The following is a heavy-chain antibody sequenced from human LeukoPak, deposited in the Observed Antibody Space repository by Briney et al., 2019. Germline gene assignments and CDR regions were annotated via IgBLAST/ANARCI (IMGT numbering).Heavy chain of an antibody. CDR3: ARGDTAMAYFDY. V-gene: IGHV3-33*01. CDR1: GFTFSSYG. D-gene: IGHD5-18*01. CDR2: IWYDGSNK. J-gene: IGHJ4*02. Sequence: GSLRLPFSPSGFTFSSYGMHWVRQASGKGLEGVAVIWYDGSNKYYADSVKGRFTISRDNSKNTLYLQMNSLRAEDTAVYYCARGDTAMAYFDYWGQGTLVTVSS.